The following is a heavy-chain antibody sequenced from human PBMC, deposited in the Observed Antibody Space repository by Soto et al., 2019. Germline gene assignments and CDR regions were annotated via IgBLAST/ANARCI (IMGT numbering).Heavy chain of an antibody. J-gene: IGHJ3*02. CDR2: IYYSGST. CDR1: GGSFSSYY. D-gene: IGHD6-13*01. CDR3: ARYIAAAGFDAFDI. Sequence: SETLSLTCTVSGGSFSSYYWSWIRQPPGKGLEWIGYIYYSGSTNYNPSLKSRVTISVDTSKNQFSLKLSSVTAADTAVYYCARYIAAAGFDAFDIWGQGTMVTVSS. V-gene: IGHV4-59*01.